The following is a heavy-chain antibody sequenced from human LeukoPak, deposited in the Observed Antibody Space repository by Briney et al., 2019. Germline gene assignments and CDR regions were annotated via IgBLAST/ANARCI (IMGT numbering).Heavy chain of an antibody. D-gene: IGHD6-13*01. V-gene: IGHV5-51*01. CDR1: GYSFTTYW. J-gene: IGHJ4*02. CDR2: IYPSDSSS. Sequence: GESLKISCRGYGYSFTTYWIGWVRQMPGKGLEWMGIIYPSDSSSTYSPSFQGQVTISADKSINTAYLQWSSLKASDSAMYYCARENSIAAAGDFDYWGQGTLVTVSS. CDR3: ARENSIAAAGDFDY.